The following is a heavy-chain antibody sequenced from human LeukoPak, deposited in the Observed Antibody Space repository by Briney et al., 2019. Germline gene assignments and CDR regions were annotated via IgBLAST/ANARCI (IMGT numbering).Heavy chain of an antibody. V-gene: IGHV6-1*01. CDR1: GDSVSSNSAA. J-gene: IGHJ4*02. Sequence: PSQTLSLTCAVSGDSVSSNSAAWNWIRQSPSRGLEWLGRTYYRSRWYNDYAVSVKSRITINPDTSKNQFSLQLNSVTPEDTAVYYCAREPGHYYGSGSLDYWGQGTLVTVSS. D-gene: IGHD3-10*01. CDR2: TYYRSRWYN. CDR3: AREPGHYYGSGSLDY.